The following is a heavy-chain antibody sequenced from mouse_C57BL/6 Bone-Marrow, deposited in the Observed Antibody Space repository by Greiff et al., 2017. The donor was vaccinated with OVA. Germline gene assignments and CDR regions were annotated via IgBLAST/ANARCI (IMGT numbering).Heavy chain of an antibody. CDR1: GFTFSSYA. CDR3: ARDGDWDLDY. J-gene: IGHJ2*01. CDR2: ISDGGSYT. D-gene: IGHD4-1*01. V-gene: IGHV5-4*01. Sequence: EVQGVESGGGLVKPGGSLKLSCAASGFTFSSYAMSWVRQTPEKRLEWVATISDGGSYTYYPENVKGRFTISRDNAKNNLYLQMSHLKSEDTAMYYCARDGDWDLDYWGQGTTLTVSS.